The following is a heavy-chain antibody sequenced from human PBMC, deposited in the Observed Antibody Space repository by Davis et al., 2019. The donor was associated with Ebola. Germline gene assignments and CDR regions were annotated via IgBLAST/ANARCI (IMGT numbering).Heavy chain of an antibody. D-gene: IGHD4-17*01. CDR2: IIPILGIA. Sequence: AASVKVSCKASGGTFSSYAISWVRQAPGQGLEWMGRIIPILGIANYAQKFQGRVTITADKSTRTAYMELSSLRSEDTAVYYCAREPRYGDYTHHDYYGMDVWGQGTTVTVSS. V-gene: IGHV1-69*04. CDR1: GGTFSSYA. J-gene: IGHJ6*02. CDR3: AREPRYGDYTHHDYYGMDV.